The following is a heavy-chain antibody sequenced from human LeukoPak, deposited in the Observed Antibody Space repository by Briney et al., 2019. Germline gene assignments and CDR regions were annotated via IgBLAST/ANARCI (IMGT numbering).Heavy chain of an antibody. CDR2: INHSGST. Sequence: SETLSLTCAVYGGSFSGYYWSWIRQPPGKGLEWIGEINHSGSTNYNPSLKSRVTISVDTSKNQFSVKLNSVTAADTAVYYCARVAAAAGNNWLDPWGQGTLVTVSS. D-gene: IGHD6-13*01. CDR1: GGSFSGYY. J-gene: IGHJ5*02. CDR3: ARVAAAAGNNWLDP. V-gene: IGHV4-34*01.